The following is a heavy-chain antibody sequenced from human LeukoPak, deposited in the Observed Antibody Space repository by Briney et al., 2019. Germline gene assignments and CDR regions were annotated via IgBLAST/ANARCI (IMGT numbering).Heavy chain of an antibody. V-gene: IGHV1-46*01. Sequence: ASVKVSCKASGYTFTSYYMHWVRQAPGQGLEWMGIINPSGGSTSYAQKFQGRVTMTRDTSTSTVYMELSSLRSEDTAVYYCARPGIYGDYEYYFDYWGQGTPVTVSS. D-gene: IGHD4-17*01. CDR1: GYTFTSYY. CDR3: ARPGIYGDYEYYFDY. CDR2: INPSGGST. J-gene: IGHJ4*02.